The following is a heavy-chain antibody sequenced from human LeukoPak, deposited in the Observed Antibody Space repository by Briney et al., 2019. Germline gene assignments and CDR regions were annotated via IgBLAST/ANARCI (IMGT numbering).Heavy chain of an antibody. CDR1: GDSISSGGYS. Sequence: SQTLSLTCAVSGDSISSGGYSWSWIRQPPGKGLEWIGYIYHSGSIYYNPSLKSRVTISVDRSKNQFSLKLSSVTAADTAVYYCARDQHYDILTGPPYYYYGMDVWGQGTTVTVSS. D-gene: IGHD3-9*01. V-gene: IGHV4-30-2*01. CDR2: IYHSGSI. J-gene: IGHJ6*02. CDR3: ARDQHYDILTGPPYYYYGMDV.